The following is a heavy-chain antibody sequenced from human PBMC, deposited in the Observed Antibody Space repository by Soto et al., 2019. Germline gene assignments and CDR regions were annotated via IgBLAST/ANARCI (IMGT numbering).Heavy chain of an antibody. Sequence: QVQLQESGPGLVKPSQTLSLTCTVSGGSISSGGYFWTWIRQHPGKGLEWIGYIYYSGSTYYNPSLKSRVTILGDMSKNQFSLKLSSVTAADTAVYYCARTRGGDSGYDGRFDYWGQGTLVTVSS. CDR1: GGSISSGGYF. CDR2: IYYSGST. CDR3: ARTRGGDSGYDGRFDY. J-gene: IGHJ4*02. D-gene: IGHD5-12*01. V-gene: IGHV4-31*03.